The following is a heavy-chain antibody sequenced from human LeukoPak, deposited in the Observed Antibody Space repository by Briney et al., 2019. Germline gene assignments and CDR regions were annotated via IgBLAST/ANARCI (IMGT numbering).Heavy chain of an antibody. CDR3: AKDIYGDYVFYYFDY. Sequence: GRSLRLSRAASGFTFDDYAIHWVRQAPRKGPEWVSGITWNSGSIAYTDSVKGRFTISRYNAKNSLYLQMNTLRAEATALYYCAKDIYGDYVFYYFDYWGQVTLVTVSS. CDR1: GFTFDDYA. J-gene: IGHJ4*02. D-gene: IGHD4-17*01. V-gene: IGHV3-9*01. CDR2: ITWNSGSI.